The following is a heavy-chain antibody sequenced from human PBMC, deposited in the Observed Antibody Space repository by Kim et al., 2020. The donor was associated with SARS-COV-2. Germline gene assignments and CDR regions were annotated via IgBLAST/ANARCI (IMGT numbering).Heavy chain of an antibody. CDR3: ARDSGYYSFDY. J-gene: IGHJ4*02. V-gene: IGHV3-48*04. CDR2: ISSSSSTI. Sequence: GGSLRLSCAASGFTFSSYSMNWVRQAPGKGLEWVSYISSSSSTIYYADSVKGRFTISRDNAKNSLYLQMNSLRAEDTAVYYCARDSGYYSFDYWGQGTLVTVSS. D-gene: IGHD3-22*01. CDR1: GFTFSSYS.